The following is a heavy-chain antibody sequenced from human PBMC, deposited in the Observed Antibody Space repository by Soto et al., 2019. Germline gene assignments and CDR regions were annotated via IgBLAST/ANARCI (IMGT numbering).Heavy chain of an antibody. CDR1: GGSINSGDYY. V-gene: IGHV4-30-4*01. CDR3: ARDRRWLPRGPNNWLDL. CDR2: IYYDGNS. J-gene: IGHJ5*02. Sequence: SEPLSLTCTVSGGSINSGDYYWTWVRQPPGKGLEWIGYIYYDGNSQHNPSLKSRVTMSIDTSKNQFSLNLSSVTAADTAVYYCARDRRWLPRGPNNWLDLWGQGTQVTVSS. D-gene: IGHD5-12*01.